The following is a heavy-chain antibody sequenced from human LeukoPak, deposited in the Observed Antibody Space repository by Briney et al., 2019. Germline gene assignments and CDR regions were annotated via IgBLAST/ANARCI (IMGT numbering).Heavy chain of an antibody. CDR1: GGSFSGYY. CDR2: INHSGST. Sequence: XXTLSLTCAVXGGSFSGYYWSWIRQPPGKGLEWIGEINHSGSTNYNPSLKSRVTISVDTSKNQFSLKLSSVTAADTAVYYCARDYFSRYCSGGSCYTAFFDYWGQGTLVTVSS. J-gene: IGHJ4*02. D-gene: IGHD2-15*01. V-gene: IGHV4-34*01. CDR3: ARDYFSRYCSGGSCYTAFFDY.